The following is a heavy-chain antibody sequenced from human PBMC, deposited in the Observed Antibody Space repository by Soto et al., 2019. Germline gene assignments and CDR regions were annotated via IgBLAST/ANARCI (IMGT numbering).Heavy chain of an antibody. CDR1: GGSISGNY. D-gene: IGHD4-4*01. J-gene: IGHJ6*02. CDR3: ARLPDGNSLYYYCGMDV. Sequence: PSETLSLTCTVSGGSISGNYWTWIRQPPGKGLEWIGYIYYSGSTNYNPSLKSRVTISIDTAKNQFSLKLSSVTAADTAVYYCARLPDGNSLYYYCGMDVWGQGTTVTVSS. V-gene: IGHV4-59*08. CDR2: IYYSGST.